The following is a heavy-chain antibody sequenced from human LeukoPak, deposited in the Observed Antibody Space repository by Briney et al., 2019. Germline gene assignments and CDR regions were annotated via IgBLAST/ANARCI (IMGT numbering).Heavy chain of an antibody. D-gene: IGHD6-13*01. J-gene: IGHJ3*02. CDR2: INHSGST. Sequence: SETLSLTCDVYSGSFSGNYWSWIRQPPGKGLEWIGEINHSGSTNYNPSLKSRVTLSVDTSKNQFSLRLSSVTAADTAVYYCASRKAAEAFDIWGQGTMVTVSS. V-gene: IGHV4-34*01. CDR1: SGSFSGNY. CDR3: ASRKAAEAFDI.